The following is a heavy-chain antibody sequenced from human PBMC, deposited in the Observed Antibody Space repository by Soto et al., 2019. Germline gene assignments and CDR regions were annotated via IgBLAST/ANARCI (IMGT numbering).Heavy chain of an antibody. D-gene: IGHD2-15*01. V-gene: IGHV4-59*01. CDR2: IYYSEST. CDR3: AREGRDGRIDY. J-gene: IGHJ4*02. CDR1: GGSISNYY. Sequence: SETLSLTCTVSGGSISNYYWSWIRQPPGKELEWIGYIYYSESTNYNPSLKSRVTISVDTSKNQFSLKLSSVTAADTAVYYCAREGRDGRIDYWGQGTLVTVSS.